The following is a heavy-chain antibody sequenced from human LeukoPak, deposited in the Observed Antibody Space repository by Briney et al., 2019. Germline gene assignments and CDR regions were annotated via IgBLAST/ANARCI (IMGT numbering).Heavy chain of an antibody. CDR3: ARGRHGSGSYCFDY. D-gene: IGHD3-10*01. V-gene: IGHV4-34*01. CDR2: INHSGST. CDR1: GGSFSGYY. Sequence: PSETLSLTCAVYGGSFSGYYWSWIRQPPGKGLEWIGEINHSGSTNYNPSLKSRVTISVDTSKNQFSLKLSSVTAADTAVYYCARGRHGSGSYCFDYWGQGTLVTVSS. J-gene: IGHJ4*02.